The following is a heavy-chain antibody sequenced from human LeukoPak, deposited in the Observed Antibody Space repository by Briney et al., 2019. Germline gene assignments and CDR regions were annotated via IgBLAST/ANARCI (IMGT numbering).Heavy chain of an antibody. CDR3: ARDKEQQLAGAFDI. CDR1: GGSISSYY. CDR2: IYTSGGT. V-gene: IGHV4-4*07. D-gene: IGHD6-13*01. J-gene: IGHJ3*02. Sequence: SETLSLTCTVSGGSISSYYWSWIRQPAGKGLEWIGRIYTSGGTNYNPSLKSRVTMSVDTSKNQFSLKLSSVTAADTAVYYCARDKEQQLAGAFDIWGQGTMVTVSS.